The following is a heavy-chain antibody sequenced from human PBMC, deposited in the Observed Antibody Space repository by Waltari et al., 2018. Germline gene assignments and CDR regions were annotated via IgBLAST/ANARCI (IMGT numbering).Heavy chain of an antibody. CDR3: ARLAVAGPDVFSYFYGMDV. V-gene: IGHV3-53*02. J-gene: IGHJ6*02. Sequence: EVQLVETGGGLIQPGGSLGLACAASGFTVSNNPMTWVRQAPGKGLEWVSVIHIPSTTYYADSVKGRFTMSRDNSKNTLSLQMNSLRDEDTAVYYCARLAVAGPDVFSYFYGMDVWGQGP. D-gene: IGHD6-19*01. CDR1: GFTVSNNP. CDR2: IHIPSTT.